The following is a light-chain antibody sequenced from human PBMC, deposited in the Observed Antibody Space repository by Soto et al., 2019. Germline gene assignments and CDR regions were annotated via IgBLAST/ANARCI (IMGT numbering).Light chain of an antibody. CDR2: EAS. CDR1: QSISGW. CDR3: QQYYSDWT. Sequence: DIQMTQSPSTLSGSVGDRVTITCRASQSISGWLAWYQQKPGTAPKLLIYEASNLESGVPSRFSGSGSGTEFTLTISSLQPDDFATYYCQQYYSDWTFGQGTKVDI. V-gene: IGKV1-5*01. J-gene: IGKJ1*01.